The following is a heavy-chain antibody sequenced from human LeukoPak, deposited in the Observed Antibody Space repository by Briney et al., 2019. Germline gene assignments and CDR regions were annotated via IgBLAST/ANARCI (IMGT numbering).Heavy chain of an antibody. CDR3: ARHSSENNWFDP. J-gene: IGHJ5*02. CDR2: MFNSGRT. D-gene: IGHD5-24*01. CDR1: GGSISTYY. Sequence: PSETLSLTCTVSGGSISTYYWSWIRQPPGKGLEWIGTMFNSGRTNYNPSLRSRLTISVDMSKNQFSLRLTSVTAADTAIYCCARHSSENNWFDPWGQGTPVTVSS. V-gene: IGHV4-59*08.